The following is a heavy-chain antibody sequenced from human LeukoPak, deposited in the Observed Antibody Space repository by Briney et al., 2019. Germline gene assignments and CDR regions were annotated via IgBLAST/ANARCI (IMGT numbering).Heavy chain of an antibody. CDR3: ARDVGIVAASYYYYYMDV. CDR1: GLTFSSYW. D-gene: IGHD6-13*01. CDR2: INWNGGST. J-gene: IGHJ6*03. V-gene: IGHV3-20*04. Sequence: PGGSPRLSCAASGLTFSSYWMSWVRQAPGKGLEWVSGINWNGGSTGYVDSVKGRFIISRDNAKNSLYLQMNSLRAEDTALYYCARDVGIVAASYYYYYMDVWGKGTTVTVSS.